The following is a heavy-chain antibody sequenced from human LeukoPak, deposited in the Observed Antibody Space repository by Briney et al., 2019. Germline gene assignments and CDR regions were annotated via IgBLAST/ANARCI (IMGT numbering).Heavy chain of an antibody. CDR2: IKQDGSEK. Sequence: PGGSLRLSCAASGFTFSSYWMSWVRQAPGKGLEWVANIKQDGSEKYYVDSVKGRFTISRDNAKNSLYLQMNSLRAEDTAVYYCARTVGSGYFRGIAAFDIWGQGTMVTVSS. V-gene: IGHV3-7*01. CDR3: ARTVGSGYFRGIAAFDI. D-gene: IGHD3-22*01. CDR1: GFTFSSYW. J-gene: IGHJ3*02.